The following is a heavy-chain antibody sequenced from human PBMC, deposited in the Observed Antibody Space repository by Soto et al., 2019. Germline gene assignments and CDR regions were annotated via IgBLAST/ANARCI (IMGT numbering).Heavy chain of an antibody. CDR3: ARQPPYCSGGSCYIYCFDY. CDR1: GDSVTSHY. CDR2: MHYTGSA. J-gene: IGHJ4*02. V-gene: IGHV4-59*08. Sequence: PSETLSLTCSFSGDSVTSHYLTWIRQSPEKGLEWIGYMHYTGSAHYNPSLKSRLTISVDRSKNQFTLQLTSVTAADTAVYYCARQPPYCSGGSCYIYCFDYWGQGALVTGSS. D-gene: IGHD2-15*01.